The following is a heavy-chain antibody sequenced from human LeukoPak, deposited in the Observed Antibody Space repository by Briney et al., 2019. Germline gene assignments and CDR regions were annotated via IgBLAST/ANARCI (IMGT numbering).Heavy chain of an antibody. Sequence: GGSLRLSCAASGFTFSSYEMNWVRQAPGKGLEWVSYISSSGSTIYYADSVKGRFTISRDDAKNSLYLQMSSLRSEDTAVYYCASTYGSGSYGDYYYYGMDVWGKGTTVTVSS. V-gene: IGHV3-48*03. CDR3: ASTYGSGSYGDYYYYGMDV. J-gene: IGHJ6*04. CDR1: GFTFSSYE. CDR2: ISSSGSTI. D-gene: IGHD3-10*01.